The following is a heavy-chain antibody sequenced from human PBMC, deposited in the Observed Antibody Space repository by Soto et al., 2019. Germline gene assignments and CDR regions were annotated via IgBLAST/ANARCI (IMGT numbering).Heavy chain of an antibody. V-gene: IGHV1-69*04. J-gene: IGHJ4*02. D-gene: IGHD5-12*01. CDR1: GGTFSTST. Sequence: GASVKVSCKASGGTFSTSTFTWVRQAPGQGLEWMGRTIPLLNVADYAQDFQGRLTITADKSTNTTYMELTSLTSKGTAVYFCARDSPIGSTFSGYDAIDSWGQGTLVTVSS. CDR2: TIPLLNVA. CDR3: ARDSPIGSTFSGYDAIDS.